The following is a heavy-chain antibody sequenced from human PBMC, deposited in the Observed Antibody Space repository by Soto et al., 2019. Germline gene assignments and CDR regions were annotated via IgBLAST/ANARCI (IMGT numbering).Heavy chain of an antibody. V-gene: IGHV4-34*01. D-gene: IGHD4-17*01. CDR1: GGSFSGYY. J-gene: IGHJ6*02. CDR2: INHSGST. Sequence: SETLSLTCAVYGGSFSGYYWSWIRQPPGKGLEWNGEINHSGSTNYNPSLKSRVTISVDTSKNQFSLKLSSVTAADTAVYYCARDRTTVTTRYYYYGMDVWGQGTTVTVSS. CDR3: ARDRTTVTTRYYYYGMDV.